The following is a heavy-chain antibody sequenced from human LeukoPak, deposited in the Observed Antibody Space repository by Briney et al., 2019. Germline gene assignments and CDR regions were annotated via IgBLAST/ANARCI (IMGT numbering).Heavy chain of an antibody. CDR2: IYYSGST. D-gene: IGHD5-24*01. CDR1: GGSISSSSYY. Sequence: SETLSLTCTVSGGSISSSSYYWGWIRQPPGKGLEWIGSIYYSGSTYYNPSLKSRVTISVDTSKNQFSLKLSSVTAADTAVYYCARVGDGSNYWGQGTLVTVSS. CDR3: ARVGDGSNY. J-gene: IGHJ4*02. V-gene: IGHV4-39*07.